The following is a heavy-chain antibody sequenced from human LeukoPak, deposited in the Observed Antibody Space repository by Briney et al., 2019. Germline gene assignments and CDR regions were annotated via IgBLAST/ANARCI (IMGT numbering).Heavy chain of an antibody. Sequence: RPSETLSLTCTVSGYSISSDYYWGWIRQPPGKGLEWIGSIHHSGRTYYNPSLKSRVTISVDTSKNQFSLKLSSVTAADTAVYYCARDGITMVRGVSYYYYYMDVWGKGTTVTISS. V-gene: IGHV4-38-2*02. CDR1: GYSISSDYY. J-gene: IGHJ6*03. D-gene: IGHD3-10*01. CDR3: ARDGITMVRGVSYYYYYMDV. CDR2: IHHSGRT.